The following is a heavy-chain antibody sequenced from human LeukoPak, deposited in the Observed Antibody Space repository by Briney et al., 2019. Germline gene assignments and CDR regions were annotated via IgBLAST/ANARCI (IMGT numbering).Heavy chain of an antibody. Sequence: PSETLSLTCAVYGGSFSGYYWSRIRQPPGKGLEWIGEINHSGSTNYNPSLKSRVTISIDTSKNQFSLKLSSVTAADTAVYYCARGPHIVVVTAILDNWGQGTLVIVSS. CDR2: INHSGST. V-gene: IGHV4-34*01. J-gene: IGHJ4*02. CDR1: GGSFSGYY. D-gene: IGHD2-21*02. CDR3: ARGPHIVVVTAILDN.